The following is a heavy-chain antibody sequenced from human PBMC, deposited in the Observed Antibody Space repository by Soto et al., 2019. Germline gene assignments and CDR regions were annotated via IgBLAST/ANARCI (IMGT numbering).Heavy chain of an antibody. CDR1: GGSINTFY. CDR2: IFSSGST. CDR3: ASEGSYSAYNFAHGIQLWSFDF. Sequence: SETLSLTCTVSGGSINTFYWSWVRQPAGNGLEWIGRIFSSGSTSFNPSLESRVAMSVDTSKNHFSLNLSSVTAADMAVYYCASEGSYSAYNFAHGIQLWSFDFWGQGALVTVSS. J-gene: IGHJ4*02. D-gene: IGHD5-12*01. V-gene: IGHV4-4*07.